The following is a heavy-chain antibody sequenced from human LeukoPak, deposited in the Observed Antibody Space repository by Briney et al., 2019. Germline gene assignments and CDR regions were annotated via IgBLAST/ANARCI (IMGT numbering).Heavy chain of an antibody. CDR2: ISSSSSYI. D-gene: IGHD2-2*01. V-gene: IGHV3-21*04. Sequence: GGSLRLSCAASGFTFSSYSMNWVRQAPGKGLEWVSSISSSSSYIYYADSVKGRFTISRDNAKNSLYLQMNSLRAEDTAVYYCAKVEPAAMRGLDYWGQGTLVTVSS. CDR3: AKVEPAAMRGLDY. CDR1: GFTFSSYS. J-gene: IGHJ4*02.